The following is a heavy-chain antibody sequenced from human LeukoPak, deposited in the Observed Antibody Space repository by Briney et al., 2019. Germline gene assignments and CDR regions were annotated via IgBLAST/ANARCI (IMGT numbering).Heavy chain of an antibody. Sequence: PSGTLSLTCTVSGGSISSGDYYWRWIRQPPGKGLEWIGYIYYSGSTYYNPSLKSRVTISVDTSKNQFSLKLSSVTAADTAVYYCASIDGYSDYYFDYWGQGTLVTVSS. CDR2: IYYSGST. D-gene: IGHD5-24*01. CDR1: GGSISSGDYY. CDR3: ASIDGYSDYYFDY. J-gene: IGHJ4*02. V-gene: IGHV4-30-4*01.